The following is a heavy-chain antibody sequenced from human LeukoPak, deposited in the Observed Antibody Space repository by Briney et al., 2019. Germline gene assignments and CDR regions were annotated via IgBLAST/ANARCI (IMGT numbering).Heavy chain of an antibody. Sequence: GGSLRLSCAASGFTFSSYSMNWVRQAPGKGLEWVSSISSSSSYIYYADSVKGRFTISRDNAKNSLYLQMNSLRAEDTAVYYCAREVGATLYYFDYWGQGTLVTVSS. CDR3: AREVGATLYYFDY. D-gene: IGHD1-26*01. CDR1: GFTFSSYS. CDR2: ISSSSSYI. V-gene: IGHV3-21*01. J-gene: IGHJ4*02.